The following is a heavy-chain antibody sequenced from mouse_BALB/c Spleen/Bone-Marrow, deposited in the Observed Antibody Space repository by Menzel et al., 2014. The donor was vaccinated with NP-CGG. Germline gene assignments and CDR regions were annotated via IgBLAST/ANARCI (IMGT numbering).Heavy chain of an antibody. D-gene: IGHD2-14*01. V-gene: IGHV1S34*01. J-gene: IGHJ3*01. CDR3: ARRDYRYDGFAY. Sequence: LVKTGASVKISCKASGHSFTGYYMHWVKQSHGKSLEWIGYISCYNGATSYNQKFKGKASFTVDTSSSTAYMQFNSLTYEVSAVDFCARRDYRYDGFAYWGRGTLVTVSA. CDR1: GHSFTGYY. CDR2: ISCYNGAT.